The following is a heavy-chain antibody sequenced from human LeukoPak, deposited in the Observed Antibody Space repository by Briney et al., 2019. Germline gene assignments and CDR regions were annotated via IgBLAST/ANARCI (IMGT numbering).Heavy chain of an antibody. V-gene: IGHV3-30*04. D-gene: IGHD3-9*01. Sequence: PGGSLRLSCAASGFTFSSYAMHWVRQAPGKGPEWVAVISYDGSNKYYADSVKGRFTISRDNSKNTLYLQMNSLSAEDTAVYYCASQYYNILTGHYTSIYYWGQGTLVTVSS. J-gene: IGHJ4*02. CDR1: GFTFSSYA. CDR3: ASQYYNILTGHYTSIYY. CDR2: ISYDGSNK.